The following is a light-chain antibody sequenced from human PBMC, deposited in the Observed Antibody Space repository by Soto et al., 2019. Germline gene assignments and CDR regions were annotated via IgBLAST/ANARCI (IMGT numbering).Light chain of an antibody. CDR1: HSVKNNY. Sequence: ETVLTQSPGTLSLSPGERATLSCRASHSVKNNYLRWYQQKPGQAPRLLIYAASGRATGIPDRFSGSGSGTDFTLTISRLEPEDCAVYYCQQYATSPRTFGQGTKVEIK. V-gene: IGKV3-20*01. CDR2: AAS. CDR3: QQYATSPRT. J-gene: IGKJ1*01.